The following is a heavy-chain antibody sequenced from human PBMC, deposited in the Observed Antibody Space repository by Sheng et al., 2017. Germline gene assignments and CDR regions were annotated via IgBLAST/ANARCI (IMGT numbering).Heavy chain of an antibody. CDR2: INPNNGGT. Sequence: QVQLMQSGAEVKKPGASVKVSCKASGYTFTTYYMHWMRQAPGLGLEWMGWINPNNGGTNYAQKFQDRVTMTRDMSISTVYMELGRLTSDDTAVYYCARGPTGSNDYWGQG. CDR3: ARGPTGSNDY. V-gene: IGHV1-2*02. CDR1: GYTFTTYY. J-gene: IGHJ4*02.